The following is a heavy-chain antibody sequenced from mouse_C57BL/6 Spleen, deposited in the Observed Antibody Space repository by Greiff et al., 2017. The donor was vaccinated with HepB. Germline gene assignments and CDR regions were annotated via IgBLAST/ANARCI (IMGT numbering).Heavy chain of an antibody. J-gene: IGHJ3*01. CDR2: IDPSDSYT. CDR1: GYTFTSYW. D-gene: IGHD2-3*01. V-gene: IGHV1-69*01. Sequence: QVQLQQPGAELVMPGASVKLSCKASGYTFTSYWMHWVKQRPGQGLEWIGEIDPSDSYTNYNQKFKGKSTLTVDKSSSTAYMQLSSLTSEDSAVYYCARKGDGYPWFAYWGQGTLSLSLQ. CDR3: ARKGDGYPWFAY.